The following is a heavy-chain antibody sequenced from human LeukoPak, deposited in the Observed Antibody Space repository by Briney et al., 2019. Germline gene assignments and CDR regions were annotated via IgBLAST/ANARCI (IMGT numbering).Heavy chain of an antibody. CDR1: GFSLNTRGVG. J-gene: IGHJ4*02. CDR2: IYWDDDK. V-gene: IGHV2-5*05. Sequence: ESGPTLVNPTQTLTLTCTFSGFSLNTRGVGVGWIRQPPGKALEWLAFIYWDDDKRYGPSLKSRLTITKDTSKKQVVLTMTNIDPVDTATYYCAYRRTDCGVHWGQGTLVTVSS. D-gene: IGHD4-17*01. CDR3: AYRRTDCGVH.